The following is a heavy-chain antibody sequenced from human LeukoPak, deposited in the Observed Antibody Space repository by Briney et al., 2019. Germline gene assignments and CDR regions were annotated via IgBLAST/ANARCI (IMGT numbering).Heavy chain of an antibody. D-gene: IGHD4-23*01. CDR3: ATDVGGNQDY. CDR1: GFTFDDYA. CDR2: ISWNSGSI. Sequence: QAGGSLRLSCAASGFTFDDYAMHWVRQAPGKGLEWVSGISWNSGSIGYADSVKGRFTISRDNAKNTLHLQMNSLRAEDTAVYYCATDVGGNQDYWGQGTLVTVSS. V-gene: IGHV3-9*01. J-gene: IGHJ4*02.